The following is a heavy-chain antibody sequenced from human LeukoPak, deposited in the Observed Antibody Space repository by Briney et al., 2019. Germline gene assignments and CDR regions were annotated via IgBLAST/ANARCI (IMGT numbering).Heavy chain of an antibody. J-gene: IGHJ4*02. V-gene: IGHV3-30-3*01. CDR3: AREGYYGSGSPPSLYFDY. Sequence: GGSLRLSCAASGFTFRNYVIHWVRQAPGKGLEWVAITSSDLNVKLYADSVKGRFTISRDNSRSTLYLQMNSLRPEDTAIYYCAREGYYGSGSPPSLYFDYWGQGTLVTVSS. CDR1: GFTFRNYV. CDR2: TSSDLNVK. D-gene: IGHD3-10*01.